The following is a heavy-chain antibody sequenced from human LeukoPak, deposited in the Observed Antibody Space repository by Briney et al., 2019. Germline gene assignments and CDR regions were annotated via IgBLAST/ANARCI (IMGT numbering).Heavy chain of an antibody. CDR2: ISASGANT. CDR1: GFTFSTYT. CDR3: ANAYGDYAY. Sequence: PGGSLRLSCAASGFTFSTYTMSWVRQAPGKGLEWVSTISASGANTYYADSVKGRFTISRGNSKNTLYLQMNSLRAEDTAIYYCANAYGDYAYWGQGTLVTVSS. J-gene: IGHJ4*02. V-gene: IGHV3-23*01. D-gene: IGHD4-17*01.